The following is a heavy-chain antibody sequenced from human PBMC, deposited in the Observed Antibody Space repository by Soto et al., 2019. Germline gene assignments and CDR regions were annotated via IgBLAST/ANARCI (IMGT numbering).Heavy chain of an antibody. CDR3: ARHIAY. J-gene: IGHJ4*02. CDR1: GGSISSSNW. V-gene: IGHV4-4*02. Sequence: SETLSLTCRVSGGSISSSNWWSWVRQPPGKGLEWIGEIYPPSGTTNYNPSLKSRVTISVDRSKNQFSLKLSSVTAAGTAVYYCARHIAYWGKGTLVTDSS. CDR2: IYPPSGTT.